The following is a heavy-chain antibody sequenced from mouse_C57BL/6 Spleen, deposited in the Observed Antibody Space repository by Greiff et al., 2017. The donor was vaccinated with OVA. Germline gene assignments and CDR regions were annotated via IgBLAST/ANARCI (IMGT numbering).Heavy chain of an antibody. D-gene: IGHD3-2*02. CDR3: ARTGQLRDGNAIDY. CDR1: GYAFSSSW. J-gene: IGHJ4*01. V-gene: IGHV1-82*01. CDR2: IYPGDGDT. Sequence: VQLQQSGPELVKPGASVKISCKASGYAFSSSWMNWVKQRPGKGLEWIGRIYPGDGDTNYNGKFKGKATLTADKSSSTAYMQLSSLTSEDSAVYFCARTGQLRDGNAIDYWGQGTSVTVSS.